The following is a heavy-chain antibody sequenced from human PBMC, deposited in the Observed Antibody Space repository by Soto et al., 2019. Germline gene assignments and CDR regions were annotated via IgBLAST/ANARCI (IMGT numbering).Heavy chain of an antibody. D-gene: IGHD3-9*01. J-gene: IGHJ6*02. V-gene: IGHV4-34*01. CDR2: INHSGST. Sequence: PSETLSLTCAVYGGSFSGYYWSWIRQPPGKGLEWIGEINHSGSTNYNPSLKSRVTISVDTSKNQFSLKLSSVTAADTAVYYCASLYRQLRYGEGTRRYYYYYGMDVWGQGTTVTVSS. CDR3: ASLYRQLRYGEGTRRYYYYYGMDV. CDR1: GGSFSGYY.